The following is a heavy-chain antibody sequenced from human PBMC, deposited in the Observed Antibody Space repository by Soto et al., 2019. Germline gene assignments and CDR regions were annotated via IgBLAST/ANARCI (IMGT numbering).Heavy chain of an antibody. D-gene: IGHD3-22*01. V-gene: IGHV3-74*01. J-gene: IGHJ6*02. CDR3: AVSYYYDSSGYWSFYYYYGMDV. CDR1: GFTFSSYW. CDR2: INSDGSST. Sequence: RLSCAASGFTFSSYWMHWVRQAPGKGLVWVSRINSDGSSTSYADSVKGRFTISRDNAKNTLYLQMNSLRAEDTAVYYCAVSYYYDSSGYWSFYYYYGMDVWGQGTTVTVSS.